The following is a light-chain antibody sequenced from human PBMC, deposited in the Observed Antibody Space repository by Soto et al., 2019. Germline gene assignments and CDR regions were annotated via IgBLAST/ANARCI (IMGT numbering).Light chain of an antibody. Sequence: EIVLTQSPATLSVSLGESATLSCGASQTVSSRYLAWYQQRPGLAPRLLMYDASSGAAGIPDSFSGSGSGRVFTLTISRLEPEDSAVYYCQQYGSSNPYTFGQGTKLEIK. CDR3: QQYGSSNPYT. CDR2: DAS. J-gene: IGKJ2*01. CDR1: QTVSSRY. V-gene: IGKV3D-20*01.